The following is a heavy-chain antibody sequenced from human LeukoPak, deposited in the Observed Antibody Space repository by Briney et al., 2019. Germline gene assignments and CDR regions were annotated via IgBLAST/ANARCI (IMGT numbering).Heavy chain of an antibody. V-gene: IGHV5-51*01. CDR3: ARGGERLYYYDSSGYYLGSY. J-gene: IGHJ4*02. D-gene: IGHD3-22*01. CDR1: GYSFTSYW. CDR2: IYPGDPDT. Sequence: GGSLKISCKGSGYSFTSYWIGWVRQMPGKGLEWMGIIYPGDPDTRYSPSFQGQVTISADKSISTAYLQWSSLKASDTAMYYCARGGERLYYYDSSGYYLGSYWGQGTLVTVSS.